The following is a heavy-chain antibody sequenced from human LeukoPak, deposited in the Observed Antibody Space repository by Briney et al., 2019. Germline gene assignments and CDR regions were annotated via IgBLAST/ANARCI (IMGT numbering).Heavy chain of an antibody. CDR1: GGSISSGSYY. J-gene: IGHJ4*02. D-gene: IGHD2-21*02. Sequence: SQTLSLTCTVSGGSISSGSYYWSWIRQPAGKGLEWIGRIYTSGSTNYNPSLKSRVTISVDTSKNQFSLKLSSVTAADTAVYYCASGGDYGYFDYWGQGTLVTVSS. CDR2: IYTSGST. V-gene: IGHV4-61*02. CDR3: ASGGDYGYFDY.